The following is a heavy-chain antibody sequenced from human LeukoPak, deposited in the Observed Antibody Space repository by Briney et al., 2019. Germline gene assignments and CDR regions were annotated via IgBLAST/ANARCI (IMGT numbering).Heavy chain of an antibody. CDR1: GGSISTYY. V-gene: IGHV4-4*09. CDR2: IHASGPT. D-gene: IGHD6-6*01. CDR3: ARHDAGIAARPFDN. J-gene: IGHJ4*02. Sequence: SETLSLTCTDPGGSISTYYWSWIRRPPGKGLEWIAYIHASGPTNYNPSLKSRITISVDTSKNQFSLKLSSVTAADTAVYYCARHDAGIAARPFDNWGQGTLVTVSS.